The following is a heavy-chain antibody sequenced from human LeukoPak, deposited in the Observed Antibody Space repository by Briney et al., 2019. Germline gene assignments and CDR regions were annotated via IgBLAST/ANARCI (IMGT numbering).Heavy chain of an antibody. V-gene: IGHV1-69*13. CDR3: ASYLVAGSWYSTFDY. D-gene: IGHD6-13*01. CDR1: GGTFSSYP. J-gene: IGHJ4*02. CDR2: IIPIFGTA. Sequence: SVKVSCKASGGTFSSYPISWVRQAPGQGLEWMGGIIPIFGTANYAQKFQGRVTITADESTSTAYMELSSLRSEDTAVYYCASYLVAGSWYSTFDYWGQGTLVTVSS.